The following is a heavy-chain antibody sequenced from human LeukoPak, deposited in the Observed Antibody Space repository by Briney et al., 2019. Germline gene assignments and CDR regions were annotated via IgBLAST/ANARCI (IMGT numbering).Heavy chain of an antibody. CDR1: VGSFSGYY. D-gene: IGHD5-24*01. CDR2: INHSGNT. CDR3: ARVEDPPDAFDI. J-gene: IGHJ3*02. Sequence: SETLSLTCAVYVGSFSGYYWSWIRQPPGKGLEWIGEINHSGNTNYNPSLKSRVTISVDTFKNQFSLRLSSVTAADTAVYYCARVEDPPDAFDIWGQGTMVTVSS. V-gene: IGHV4-34*01.